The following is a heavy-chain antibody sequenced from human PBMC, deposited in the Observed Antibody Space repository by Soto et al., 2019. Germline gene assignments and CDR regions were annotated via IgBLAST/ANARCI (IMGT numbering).Heavy chain of an antibody. J-gene: IGHJ6*02. CDR3: AREGDYYYDGMDV. Sequence: QVQLQESGPGLVKPSETLSLTCTVSGGSISSYYWSWIRQPPGKGLEWIGYIYYSGSTNYNPSLKSRFTISVDTSKNHFSLKLSSVTAADTAVYYCAREGDYYYDGMDVWGQGTTVTVSS. V-gene: IGHV4-59*01. CDR2: IYYSGST. CDR1: GGSISSYY.